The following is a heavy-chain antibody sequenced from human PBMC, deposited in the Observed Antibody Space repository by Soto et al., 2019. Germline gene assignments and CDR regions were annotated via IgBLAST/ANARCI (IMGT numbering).Heavy chain of an antibody. CDR3: ARRTDYYASSGTFDY. J-gene: IGHJ4*02. CDR1: GASINTWGYY. Sequence: SETLSLTCDVSGASINTWGYYWAWIRQPPGKGLEWIGEIYHSGSTNYNPSLESRVTILVDKSKNKFSLNLCSVTAAYTAVYYCARRTDYYASSGTFDYWGQGAVVAVSS. D-gene: IGHD3-22*01. CDR2: IYHSGST. V-gene: IGHV4-39*07.